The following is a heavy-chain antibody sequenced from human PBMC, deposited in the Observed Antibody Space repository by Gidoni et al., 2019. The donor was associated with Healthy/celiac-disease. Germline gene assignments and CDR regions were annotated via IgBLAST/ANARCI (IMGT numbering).Heavy chain of an antibody. CDR1: GGTFISYA. J-gene: IGHJ6*02. CDR2: ITPILGIA. V-gene: IGHV1-69*04. Sequence: AEVKKPGSSVKVSCKASGGTFISYAISWVRQAPGQGLEWMGRITPILGIANYAQKFQGRVTITADKSTSTAYMELSSLRSEDTAVYYCARDRTYGMDVWGQGTTVTVSS. CDR3: ARDRTYGMDV.